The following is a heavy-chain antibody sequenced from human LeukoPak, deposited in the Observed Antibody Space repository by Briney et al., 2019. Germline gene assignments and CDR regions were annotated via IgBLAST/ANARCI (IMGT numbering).Heavy chain of an antibody. V-gene: IGHV3-11*05. J-gene: IGHJ4*02. D-gene: IGHD6-19*01. Sequence: GGSLRLSCAASAFTFSSYAMSWIRQAPGKGLEWVSYISSSSSYTNYADSVKGRFTISRDNAKNSLYLQMNSLRAEDTAVYYCARASVAATDFDYWGQGTLVTVSS. CDR3: ARASVAATDFDY. CDR2: ISSSSSYT. CDR1: AFTFSSYA.